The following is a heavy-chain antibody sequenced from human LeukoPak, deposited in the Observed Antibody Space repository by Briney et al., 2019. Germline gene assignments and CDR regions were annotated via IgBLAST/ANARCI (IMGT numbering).Heavy chain of an antibody. CDR2: IYYSGST. D-gene: IGHD4-11*01. J-gene: IGHJ4*02. Sequence: SETLSLTCTVSGGSISSYYWSWIRQPPGKGLEWIGYIYYSGSTNYNPSLKSRVTISVDTSTNQFSLKLSSVTAADTAVYYCARDYRMTKRGYFDYWGQGTLVTVSS. CDR1: GGSISSYY. CDR3: ARDYRMTKRGYFDY. V-gene: IGHV4-59*01.